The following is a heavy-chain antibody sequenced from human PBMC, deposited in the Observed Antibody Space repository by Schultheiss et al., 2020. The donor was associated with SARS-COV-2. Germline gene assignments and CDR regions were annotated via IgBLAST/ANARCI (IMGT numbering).Heavy chain of an antibody. V-gene: IGHV4-34*01. J-gene: IGHJ4*02. CDR1: GGSFSGYY. CDR3: ARGRGVVVTAILAGYFDY. Sequence: ESLKISCAVYGGSFSGYYWSWIRQPPGKGLEWIGEINHSGSTNYNPSLKSRVTISVDTSKNQFSLKLSSVTAADTAVYYCARGRGVVVTAILAGYFDYWGQGTLVTVSS. CDR2: INHSGST. D-gene: IGHD2-21*02.